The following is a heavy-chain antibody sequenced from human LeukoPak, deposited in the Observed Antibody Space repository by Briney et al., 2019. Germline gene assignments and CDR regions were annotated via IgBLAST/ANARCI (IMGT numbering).Heavy chain of an antibody. CDR2: IYYSGST. Sequence: SQTLSLTCTVSGGSISSGGYYWSWIRQHPGKGLEWIGYIYYSGSTYYNPSLKSRVTISVDTSKNQFSLKLSSVTAADTAVYYCARDTPRYYYGMDVWGQGTTVTVSS. V-gene: IGHV4-31*03. CDR1: GGSISSGGYY. J-gene: IGHJ6*02. CDR3: ARDTPRYYYGMDV.